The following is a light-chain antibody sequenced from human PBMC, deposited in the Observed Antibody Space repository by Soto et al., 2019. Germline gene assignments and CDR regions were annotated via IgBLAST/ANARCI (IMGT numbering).Light chain of an antibody. CDR3: SSYTTSNTRQIV. CDR1: SSDVGGYNY. V-gene: IGLV2-14*03. J-gene: IGLJ1*01. Sequence: QSALTQAASLSGSPGQSITISCTGTSSDVGGYNYVSWYQHHPGKAPKLMIYDVSNRPSGVSNRFSGSKSGNTASLTISGLQPEDEADYYCSSYTTSNTRQIVFGTGTKVTV. CDR2: DVS.